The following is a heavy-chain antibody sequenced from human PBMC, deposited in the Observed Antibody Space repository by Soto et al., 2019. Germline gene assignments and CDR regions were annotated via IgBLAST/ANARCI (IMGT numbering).Heavy chain of an antibody. Sequence: QVQLVQSGAEVKKPGASVKVSCKASGYTFTGYYMHWVRQAPGQGLEWMGWINPNSGGTNYAQKCQGWVTMTRDTSIRTAYMELSRLRSDDTAVYYCARAGPLTTVPTTEWYFDLWGRGTLVTVSS. D-gene: IGHD4-17*01. CDR3: ARAGPLTTVPTTEWYFDL. V-gene: IGHV1-2*04. CDR2: INPNSGGT. J-gene: IGHJ2*01. CDR1: GYTFTGYY.